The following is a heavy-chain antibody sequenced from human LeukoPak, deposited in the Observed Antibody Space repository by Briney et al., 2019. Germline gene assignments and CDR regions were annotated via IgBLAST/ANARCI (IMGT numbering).Heavy chain of an antibody. V-gene: IGHV4-39*07. D-gene: IGHD6-19*01. Sequence: SGTLSLTCAVSGVSISSSSYYWGWIRQPPGKGLEWIGSIYYSGSTYYNPSLKSRVTISVDTSKNQFSLKLSSVTAADTAVYYCAGVPVAALYFDYWGQGTLVTVSS. J-gene: IGHJ4*02. CDR2: IYYSGST. CDR3: AGVPVAALYFDY. CDR1: GVSISSSSYY.